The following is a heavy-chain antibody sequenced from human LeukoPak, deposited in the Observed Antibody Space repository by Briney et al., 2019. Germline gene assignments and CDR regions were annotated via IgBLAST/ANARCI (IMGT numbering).Heavy chain of an antibody. CDR2: LFSGGST. J-gene: IGHJ4*02. CDR1: GFTVSTNY. D-gene: IGHD3-16*01. CDR3: AKPRPSLGSFDY. V-gene: IGHV3-53*01. Sequence: PGGSLRLSCAASGFTVSTNYMSWVRQAPGKGLEWVSVLFSGGSTYYADSVKGRFTISRDNSKNALYLQLNSLRGEDTAVYYCAKPRPSLGSFDYWGQGTLVTVSS.